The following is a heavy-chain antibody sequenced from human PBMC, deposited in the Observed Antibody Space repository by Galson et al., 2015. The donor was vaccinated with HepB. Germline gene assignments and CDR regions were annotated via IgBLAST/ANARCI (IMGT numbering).Heavy chain of an antibody. CDR2: LRPASRRL. D-gene: IGHD2-21*01. Sequence: SVKVSCKASGYAFANYFIHWFRQAPGQEPEWMGNLRPASRRLNYAGDFQGRVIITGDMSRSTVYMELSSLRSEDTAIYYCARELPDSSYFDYWGQGTLITVSS. CDR3: ARELPDSSYFDY. CDR1: GYAFANYF. J-gene: IGHJ4*02. V-gene: IGHV1-46*03.